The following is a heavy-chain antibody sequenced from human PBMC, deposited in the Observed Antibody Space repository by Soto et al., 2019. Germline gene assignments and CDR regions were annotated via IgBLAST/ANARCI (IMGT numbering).Heavy chain of an antibody. CDR2: INPSAGST. J-gene: IGHJ4*02. Sequence: SVKVSCKPSGYTFTSYYMHWVRQAPGQGLEWMGIINPSAGSTSYAQKFQGRVTMTRDTSTSTVYMELSSLRSDDTAVYYCASNVDTAMAPFDDWGQGTLVTVSS. D-gene: IGHD5-18*01. CDR1: GYTFTSYY. CDR3: ASNVDTAMAPFDD. V-gene: IGHV1-46*01.